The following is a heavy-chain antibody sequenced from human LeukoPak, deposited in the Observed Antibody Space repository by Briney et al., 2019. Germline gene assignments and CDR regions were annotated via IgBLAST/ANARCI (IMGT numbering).Heavy chain of an antibody. Sequence: GGSLRLPCAASGFTFSSYDMHWVRQAPGKGLEWVSGINWNGDSTGYVDSVKGRFTISRDNAKNSLYLQMNSLRAEDTALFYCARERVTTDNYYYMDVWGKGTTVTVSS. CDR3: ARERVTTDNYYYMDV. D-gene: IGHD1-26*01. CDR1: GFTFSSYD. J-gene: IGHJ6*03. V-gene: IGHV3-20*04. CDR2: INWNGDST.